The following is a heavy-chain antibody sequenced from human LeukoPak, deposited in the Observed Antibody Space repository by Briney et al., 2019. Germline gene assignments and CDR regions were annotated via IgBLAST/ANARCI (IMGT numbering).Heavy chain of an antibody. J-gene: IGHJ4*02. V-gene: IGHV4-39*01. Sequence: SETLSLTCTVSGGSISSSSYYWGWIRQPPGKGLEWIGSIYYSGSTYYNPSLKSRVTISVDTSKNQFSLKLSSVTAADTAVYYCARHFSGMVYDFLSYLDYWGQGTLVTVSS. D-gene: IGHD5/OR15-5a*01. CDR2: IYYSGST. CDR3: ARHFSGMVYDFLSYLDY. CDR1: GGSISSSSYY.